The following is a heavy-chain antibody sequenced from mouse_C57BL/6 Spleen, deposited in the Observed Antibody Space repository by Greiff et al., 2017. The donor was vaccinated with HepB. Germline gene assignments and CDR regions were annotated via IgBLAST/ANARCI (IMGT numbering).Heavy chain of an antibody. V-gene: IGHV3-6*01. Sequence: EVQRVESGPGLVKPSQSLSLTCSVTGYSITSGYYWNWIRQFPGNKLEWMGYISYDGSNNYNPSLKNRISITRDTSKNQFFLKLNSVTTEDTATYYCARDPLYDYDDGYAMDYWGQGTSVTVSS. CDR1: GYSITSGYY. CDR3: ARDPLYDYDDGYAMDY. D-gene: IGHD2-4*01. J-gene: IGHJ4*01. CDR2: ISYDGSN.